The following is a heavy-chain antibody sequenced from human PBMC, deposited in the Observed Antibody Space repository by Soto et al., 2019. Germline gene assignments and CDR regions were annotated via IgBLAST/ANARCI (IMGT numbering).Heavy chain of an antibody. Sequence: ASVKVSCKASGYSFATYGFSWVRQAPGQGLECVGWISAHNGDTHYSQKFQGRVTLTTDTSTNTGYMELRSLTSDGTAVYFCATEPIYYNDGSGYYPLGHWGQ. V-gene: IGHV1-18*04. CDR3: ATEPIYYNDGSGYYPLGH. J-gene: IGHJ1*01. D-gene: IGHD3-22*01. CDR2: ISAHNGDT. CDR1: GYSFATYG.